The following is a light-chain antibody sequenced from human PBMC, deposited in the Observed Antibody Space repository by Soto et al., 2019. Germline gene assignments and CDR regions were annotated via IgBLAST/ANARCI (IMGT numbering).Light chain of an antibody. CDR2: AAS. CDR1: HTITSD. J-gene: IGKJ1*01. CDR3: QQTYSTPGWT. V-gene: IGKV1-39*01. Sequence: DIQMTQSPSSLSASVGDRVTITCRASHTITSDLNWYQQRPGKAPKLLIYAASNLQSGVPSRFSGSGSGTDFTFIISSLQPEDSATYYCQQTYSTPGWTFGQGTKVDIK.